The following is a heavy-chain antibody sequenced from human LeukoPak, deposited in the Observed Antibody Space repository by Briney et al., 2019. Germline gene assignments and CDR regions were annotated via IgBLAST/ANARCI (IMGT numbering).Heavy chain of an antibody. CDR2: INPSGDST. Sequence: ASVKVSCKASGYTFTSYYMHWVRQAPGQGLEWMGIINPSGDSTSYAQKFQGRVTMTRDMSTSTVYMELGSLRSEDTAMYYCARDRIDQYCSSASCYDFDYWGQGTQVTVSS. CDR1: GYTFTSYY. D-gene: IGHD2-2*01. CDR3: ARDRIDQYCSSASCYDFDY. V-gene: IGHV1-46*01. J-gene: IGHJ4*02.